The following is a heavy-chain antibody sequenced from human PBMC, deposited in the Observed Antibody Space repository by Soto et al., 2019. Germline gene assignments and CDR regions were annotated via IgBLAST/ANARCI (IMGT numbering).Heavy chain of an antibody. CDR3: AGDPQAGTPSYDDWYFDL. V-gene: IGHV1-69*12. Sequence: QVQLVQSGAEVKTPGSSVKVSCQASGGTFSSYAISCVRQAHGQGLEWMGVIIPIFGTANYAQKFQGRVTITADVSTSTDYMELISLRSEHTAVYYCAGDPQAGTPSYDDWYFDLWGRGTLVTVSS. D-gene: IGHD3-16*01. J-gene: IGHJ2*01. CDR2: IIPIFGTA. CDR1: GGTFSSYA.